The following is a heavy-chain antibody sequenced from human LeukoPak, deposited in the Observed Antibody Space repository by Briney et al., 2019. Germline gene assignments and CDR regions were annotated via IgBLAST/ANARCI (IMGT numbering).Heavy chain of an antibody. CDR1: GGSITQTNY. Sequence: PSETLSLTCDVSGGSITQTNYWTLVRQPPGKGLEWIGEVNLQGGTNYNPSLLRRVAISVDTSANHVSLQMTSVTAADTAVYYCARVLKGIFGVARGVFDYWGQGTLVTVSS. D-gene: IGHD3-3*01. J-gene: IGHJ4*02. CDR2: VNLQGGT. CDR3: ARVLKGIFGVARGVFDY. V-gene: IGHV4-4*02.